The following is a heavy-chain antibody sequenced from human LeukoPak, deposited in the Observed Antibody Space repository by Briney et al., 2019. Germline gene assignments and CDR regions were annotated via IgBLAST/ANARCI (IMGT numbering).Heavy chain of an antibody. CDR3: ARATLYVNWFDP. Sequence: PSETLSLTCTVSGGSISSGDYYWSWIRQPPGKGLEWIGYIYYSGSTYYNPSLKSRVTISVDTSKNQFSLKLSSVTAADTAVYYCARATLYVNWFDPWGQGTLVTVSS. CDR1: GGSISSGDYY. V-gene: IGHV4-30-4*01. J-gene: IGHJ5*02. D-gene: IGHD2-8*01. CDR2: IYYSGST.